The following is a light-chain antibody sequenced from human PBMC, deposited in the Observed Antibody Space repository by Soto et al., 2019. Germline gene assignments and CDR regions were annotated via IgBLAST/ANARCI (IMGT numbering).Light chain of an antibody. CDR3: QQYYSTPPYT. J-gene: IGKJ2*01. CDR1: QSVLYSSNNKNY. Sequence: DIAMTQSPDSLAVSLGERATINCKSSQSVLYSSNNKNYSAWYQQKPGQPPKLLIYWASTRESGVPDRFSGSGSGTDFTLTISSLQAEDVAVYYCQQYYSTPPYTFGQGTKLEIK. CDR2: WAS. V-gene: IGKV4-1*01.